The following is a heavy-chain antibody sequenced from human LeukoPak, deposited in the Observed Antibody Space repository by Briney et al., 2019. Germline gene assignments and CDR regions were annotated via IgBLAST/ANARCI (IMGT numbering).Heavy chain of an antibody. Sequence: ASAKVSSKASGYTFTIYGISWGRQAPGQGLEWMGWISAYNGNTNYAQKLQGRVTMTTDTSTSTAYMELRSLRSDDTGVYYCARSTRKGYYYGSGSYLLSLESYNWFDPWGQGTLVTVSS. CDR1: GYTFTIYG. CDR2: ISAYNGNT. J-gene: IGHJ5*02. CDR3: ARSTRKGYYYGSGSYLLSLESYNWFDP. D-gene: IGHD3-10*01. V-gene: IGHV1-18*01.